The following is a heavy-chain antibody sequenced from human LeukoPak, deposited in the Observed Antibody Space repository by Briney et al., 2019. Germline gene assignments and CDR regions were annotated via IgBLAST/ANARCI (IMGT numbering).Heavy chain of an antibody. CDR1: GFTFSSYA. Sequence: GGSLRLSCAASGFTFSSYAMHWVRQAPGKGLEWVAVISYDGSNKYYADSVKGRFTISRDNSKNTLYLQMNSLRAEDTAVYYCARVLTSGIPAGIRDSWGQGTLVTVSS. CDR3: ARVLTSGIPAGIRDS. CDR2: ISYDGSNK. V-gene: IGHV3-30*01. J-gene: IGHJ4*02. D-gene: IGHD1-1*01.